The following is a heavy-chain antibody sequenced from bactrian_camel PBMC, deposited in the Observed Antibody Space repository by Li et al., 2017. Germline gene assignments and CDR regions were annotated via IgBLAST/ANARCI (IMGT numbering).Heavy chain of an antibody. CDR2: VDNGGGNT. D-gene: IGHD6*01. J-gene: IGHJ6*01. CDR1: GFTFSSYS. V-gene: IGHV3S1*01. Sequence: HVQLVESGGGLVQPGGSLRLSCAASGFTFSSYSLQWIRQVPGKGLEWVADVDNGGGNTYYADSVKGRFTISQDNTKNTVILQMNNLKPEDTAMYYCAASAGAGPVPSRRVGWYPPLAAFDYWGQGTQVTVS. CDR3: AASAGAGPVPSRRVGWYPPLAAFDY.